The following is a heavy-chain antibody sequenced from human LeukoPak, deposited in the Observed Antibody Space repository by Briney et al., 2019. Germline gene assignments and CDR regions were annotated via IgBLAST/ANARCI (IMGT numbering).Heavy chain of an antibody. CDR1: GFSITSSGEG. CDR3: AHRRIKVSGSWFDP. Sequence: SGPTLVNPTQTVTLTCIFSGFSITSSGEGVDWIRQAPGKAPEWLALIYWDDEKHYNPSLRTRLAITKDPLKNQVVLTMTNVDPADTGTYYCAHRRIKVSGSWFDPWGPGTLVTVSS. J-gene: IGHJ5*02. V-gene: IGHV2-5*02. D-gene: IGHD5/OR15-5a*01. CDR2: IYWDDEK.